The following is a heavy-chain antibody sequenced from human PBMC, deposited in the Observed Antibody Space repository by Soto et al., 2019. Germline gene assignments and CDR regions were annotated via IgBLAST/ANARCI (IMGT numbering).Heavy chain of an antibody. J-gene: IGHJ4*02. Sequence: ASVKVSCKASGYTFSDYYIHWVRQAPGQGLEWMGWINPNSGGTKYAPKFQGGVTMTRDTSITTAYMELSRLRSGDTAVYYCAKEPATAKPEGVDFWGQGXLVTVYS. D-gene: IGHD1-1*01. CDR1: GYTFSDYY. CDR2: INPNSGGT. V-gene: IGHV1-2*02. CDR3: AKEPATAKPEGVDF.